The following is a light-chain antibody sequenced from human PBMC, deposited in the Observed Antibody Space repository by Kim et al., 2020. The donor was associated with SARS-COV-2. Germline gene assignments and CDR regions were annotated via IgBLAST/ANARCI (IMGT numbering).Light chain of an antibody. CDR1: QSVNNW. J-gene: IGKJ1*01. CDR2: KAS. Sequence: DIQMTQSPSTLSASVGDRVTITCRASQSVNNWLTWYQQKPGKAPKVLIYKASTLESGVPSRFSGSGSGTEFTLTISSLQPDDFATYYCQQYSTYSWTFGQGTKVDIK. V-gene: IGKV1-5*03. CDR3: QQYSTYSWT.